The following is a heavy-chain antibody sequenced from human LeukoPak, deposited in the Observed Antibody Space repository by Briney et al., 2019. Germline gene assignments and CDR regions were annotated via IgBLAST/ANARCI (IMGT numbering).Heavy chain of an antibody. CDR2: IYYSGST. D-gene: IGHD6-6*01. CDR1: GYSISSGYY. CDR3: ARDSSSSLGFDY. Sequence: SETLSLTCTVSGYSISSGYYWGWIRQPPGKGLEWIGYIYYSGSTYYNPSLKSRVTISVDTSKNQFSLKLGSVTAADTAVYYCARDSSSSLGFDYWGQGTLVTVSS. V-gene: IGHV4-38-2*02. J-gene: IGHJ4*02.